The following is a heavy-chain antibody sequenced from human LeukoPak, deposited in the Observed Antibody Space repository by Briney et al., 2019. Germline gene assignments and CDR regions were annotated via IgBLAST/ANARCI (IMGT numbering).Heavy chain of an antibody. CDR1: GGSFSGYY. D-gene: IGHD3-3*01. CDR2: INHSGST. J-gene: IGHJ4*02. Sequence: PSETLSLTCAVYGGSFSGYYWSWIRQPPGKGLEWIGEINHSGSTNYNPSLKSRVTISVDTSKNQFSLKLSSVTAADTAVYYCASGYFFISDCGQGTLVTVSS. CDR3: ASGYFFISD. V-gene: IGHV4-34*01.